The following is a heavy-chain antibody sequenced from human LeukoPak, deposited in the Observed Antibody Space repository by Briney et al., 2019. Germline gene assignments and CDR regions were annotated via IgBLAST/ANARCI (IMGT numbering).Heavy chain of an antibody. J-gene: IGHJ4*02. V-gene: IGHV1-18*04. CDR1: GYTFINYG. D-gene: IGHD6-13*01. CDR2: ISAYDGNT. Sequence: ASVTDSSRDTGYTFINYGIVRVRQAPGQELEWMGWISAYDGNTNYAQKFQGRVTMTRDTSIRSAYMELSRLRSDDTAVYYCARGLYIAAAGYFDYWGQGTLVTVSS. CDR3: ARGLYIAAAGYFDY.